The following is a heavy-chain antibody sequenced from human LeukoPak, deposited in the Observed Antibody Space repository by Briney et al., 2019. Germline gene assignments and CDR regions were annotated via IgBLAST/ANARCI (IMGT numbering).Heavy chain of an antibody. CDR3: ARSIDDSSGYYYGYHY. CDR1: GGTFSSYA. Sequence: GASVKVSCKASGGTFSSYAISWVRQAPGQGLEWMGGIIPIFGTANYAQKFQGRVTITADESTSTAYMELSSLRSEDTAVYYCARSIDDSSGYYYGYHYWGQGTLVTVSS. CDR2: IIPIFGTA. J-gene: IGHJ4*02. V-gene: IGHV1-69*13. D-gene: IGHD3-22*01.